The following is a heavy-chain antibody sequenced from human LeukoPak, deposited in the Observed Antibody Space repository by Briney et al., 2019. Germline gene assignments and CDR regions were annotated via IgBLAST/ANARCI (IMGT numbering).Heavy chain of an antibody. CDR1: GFTFSSHW. Sequence: PGGSLRLSCAASGFTFSSHWMHWVRQAPGKGLVWVSRINSDGSRTNFADSVKGRFTISRDNAKNTLYLQMNTLRVEDTAVYYCAREYSGSYFRYFDYWGQGTLVTVSS. V-gene: IGHV3-74*01. D-gene: IGHD1-26*01. J-gene: IGHJ4*02. CDR2: INSDGSRT. CDR3: AREYSGSYFRYFDY.